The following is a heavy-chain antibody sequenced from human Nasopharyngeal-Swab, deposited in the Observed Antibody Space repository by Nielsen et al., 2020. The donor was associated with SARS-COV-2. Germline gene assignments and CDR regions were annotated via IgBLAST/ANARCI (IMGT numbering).Heavy chain of an antibody. CDR3: ARPYSSSWYRAFDV. D-gene: IGHD6-13*01. Sequence: SETLSLTCAVSGVSISSSNWWRWVRQPPGRGLEWIGEIYYSGSTVYNPSLKSRVTMSVDKSNNQFSLKLTSVTDADAAVYYCARPYSSSWYRAFDVWGLGTMVTVSS. V-gene: IGHV4-4*02. CDR2: IYYSGST. J-gene: IGHJ3*01. CDR1: GVSISSSNW.